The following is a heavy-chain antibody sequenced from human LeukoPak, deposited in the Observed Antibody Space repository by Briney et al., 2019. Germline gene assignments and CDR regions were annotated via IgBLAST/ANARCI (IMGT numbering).Heavy chain of an antibody. CDR1: GYAFTGYY. Sequence: ASVNVSCKASGYAFTGYYMHWVRQAPGQGLEWMGRMNPNGGDTTYAQKFQGRVTMTRGTSISTAYMELSRLRSDDTAVYYCARVADYSPGLTNVPYWGQGTLVTVPS. V-gene: IGHV1-2*06. J-gene: IGHJ4*02. CDR3: ARVADYSPGLTNVPY. CDR2: MNPNGGDT. D-gene: IGHD1-26*01.